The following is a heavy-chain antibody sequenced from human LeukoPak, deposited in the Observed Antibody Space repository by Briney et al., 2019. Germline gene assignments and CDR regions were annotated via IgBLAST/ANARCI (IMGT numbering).Heavy chain of an antibody. D-gene: IGHD1-26*01. CDR2: INPSGGST. V-gene: IGHV1-46*01. CDR1: GYTFTSYY. Sequence: GASVKVSCKASGYTFTSYYMHWVRQAPGQGLEWMGIINPSGGSTSYAQKFQGRVTMTRDMSTSTVYMELSSLRSEDTTVYYCAREGSYSGSYFGNFDYWGQGTLVTVSS. J-gene: IGHJ4*02. CDR3: AREGSYSGSYFGNFDY.